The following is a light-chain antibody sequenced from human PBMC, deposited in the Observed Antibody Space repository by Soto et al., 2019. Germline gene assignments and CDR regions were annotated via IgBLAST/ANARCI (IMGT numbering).Light chain of an antibody. CDR3: QQYYSSPLT. CDR2: WAS. J-gene: IGKJ4*01. V-gene: IGKV4-1*01. Sequence: DIVMTQSPDSLAVSLGERATINCKSSQSVLYSLNNKNYLSWYQQKPGQPPKLLIFWASTRESGVPDRFSGSGSGTDFTLTINNLXAEDVAVYYCQQYYSSPLTFGGGTKVE. CDR1: QSVLYSLNNKNY.